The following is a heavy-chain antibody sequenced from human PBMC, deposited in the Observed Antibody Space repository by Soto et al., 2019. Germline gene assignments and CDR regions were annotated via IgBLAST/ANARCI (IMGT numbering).Heavy chain of an antibody. D-gene: IGHD5-18*01. Sequence: SETLSLTCTVSGGSISSSSYYWGWIRQPPGKGLEWIGSIYYSGSTYYNPSLKSRVTISVDTSKNQFSLKMRSVTAADTAVYYCAGGAADTAMVDSWGQGTLVTVSS. CDR1: GGSISSSSYY. CDR3: AGGAADTAMVDS. J-gene: IGHJ4*02. V-gene: IGHV4-39*07. CDR2: IYYSGST.